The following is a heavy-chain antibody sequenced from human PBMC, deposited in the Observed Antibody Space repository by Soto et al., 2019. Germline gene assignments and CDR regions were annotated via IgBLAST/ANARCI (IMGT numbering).Heavy chain of an antibody. CDR3: ARDHRVAAAGTRGWFDP. D-gene: IGHD6-13*01. J-gene: IGHJ5*02. Sequence: QVQLVQSGAEVKKPGASVKVSCKASGYTFTGYYMHWVRQAPGQGLEWMGWINPNSGGTSYAQKFQGRVTMTRDTSISTAYMELSRLRSDDTAVYYCARDHRVAAAGTRGWFDPWGQGTLVTVSS. V-gene: IGHV1-2*02. CDR1: GYTFTGYY. CDR2: INPNSGGT.